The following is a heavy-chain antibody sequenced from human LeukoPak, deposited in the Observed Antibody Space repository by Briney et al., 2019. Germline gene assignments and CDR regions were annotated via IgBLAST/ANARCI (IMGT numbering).Heavy chain of an antibody. CDR3: ARDGHDCSSNSCGWFDP. V-gene: IGHV1-18*04. CDR1: GYIFTGYY. J-gene: IGHJ5*02. CDR2: ISAHNGNT. D-gene: IGHD2-2*01. Sequence: GASVKVSCKASGYIFTGYYMHWVRQAPGQGLEWMGWISAHNGNTNYAEKLQGRVTMTTDTSTSTAYMELRSLRSDDTAMYYCARDGHDCSSNSCGWFDPWGQGTLVTVSS.